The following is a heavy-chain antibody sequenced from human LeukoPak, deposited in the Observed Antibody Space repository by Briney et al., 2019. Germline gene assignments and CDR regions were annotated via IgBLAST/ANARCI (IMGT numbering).Heavy chain of an antibody. CDR3: AREFRAWGGDYKSDYYYFYYMDV. J-gene: IGHJ6*03. D-gene: IGHD4-17*01. V-gene: IGHV3-23*01. Sequence: PGGSLRLSCAASGFTFSSYGMSWVRQAPGKGLEWVSAISGSGGSTYYADSVKGRFTISRDNSKNTLYLQMNSLRAEDTAVYYCAREFRAWGGDYKSDYYYFYYMDVWGKGTTVTVSS. CDR1: GFTFSSYG. CDR2: ISGSGGST.